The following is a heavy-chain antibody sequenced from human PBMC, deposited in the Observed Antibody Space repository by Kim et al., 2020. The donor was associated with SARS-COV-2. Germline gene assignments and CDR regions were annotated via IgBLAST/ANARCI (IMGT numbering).Heavy chain of an antibody. Sequence: GGSLRLSCAASGFTFGDYAMHWVRQAPGKGLEWVSGINWNSRVIGYADSVKGRFTISRDNAKNSLYLQMNSLSTEDTAFYYYAKGSGSYLYYYMDVWGKGTTVTVSS. J-gene: IGHJ6*03. CDR1: GFTFGDYA. CDR3: AKGSGSYLYYYMDV. D-gene: IGHD3-10*01. V-gene: IGHV3-9*01. CDR2: INWNSRVI.